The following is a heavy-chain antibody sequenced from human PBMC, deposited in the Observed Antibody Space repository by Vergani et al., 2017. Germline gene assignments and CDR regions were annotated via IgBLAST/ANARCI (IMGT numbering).Heavy chain of an antibody. V-gene: IGHV4-31*03. Sequence: QVQLQESGPGLVKPSQTLSLTCTVSGGSISSGGYYWSWIRQHPGKGLEWIGYIYYSGSTYYNPSLKSRVTISVDTSKNQFSLKLSSVTAADTAVYYCARSMYPGTSAAAFDIWGQGTMVTVSS. CDR1: GGSISSGGYY. D-gene: IGHD1-1*01. CDR3: ARSMYPGTSAAAFDI. J-gene: IGHJ3*02. CDR2: IYYSGST.